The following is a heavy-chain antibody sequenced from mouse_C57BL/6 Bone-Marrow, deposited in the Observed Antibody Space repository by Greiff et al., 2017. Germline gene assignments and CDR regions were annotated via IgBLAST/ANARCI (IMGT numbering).Heavy chain of an antibody. CDR1: GFTFSSYA. J-gene: IGHJ3*01. CDR2: ISSGGGYI. D-gene: IGHD1-1*01. V-gene: IGHV5-9-1*02. CDR3: TKNDYYGLAY. Sequence: EVQLMQSGEGLVKPGASLKLSCAASGFTFSSYAMSWVRQTPEQRLEWVAYISSGGGYIYYADTVKGRFTISRDNARNTQYLQMSSLKSEDTAMYCCTKNDYYGLAYWGQGTLVTVSA.